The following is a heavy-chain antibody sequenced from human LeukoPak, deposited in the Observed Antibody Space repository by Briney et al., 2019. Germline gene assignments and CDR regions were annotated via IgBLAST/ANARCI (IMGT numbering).Heavy chain of an antibody. CDR1: GYNSATDW. CDR3: ARRGSPKGGAFDI. Sequence: GESLKISCQGSGYNSATDWIGWVRQMPGRGLEWMGIIYPGDSDTRYSPSFQGQVTISADKSISTAYLQWSSLKASDTAMYYCARRGSPKGGAFDIWGQGTMVTVSS. J-gene: IGHJ3*02. CDR2: IYPGDSDT. V-gene: IGHV5-51*01. D-gene: IGHD1-26*01.